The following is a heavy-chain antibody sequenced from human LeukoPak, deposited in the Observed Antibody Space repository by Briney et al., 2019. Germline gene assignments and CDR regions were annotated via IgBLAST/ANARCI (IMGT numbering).Heavy chain of an antibody. V-gene: IGHV3-7*05. J-gene: IGHJ4*02. D-gene: IGHD4-17*01. CDR2: IKGDGSEK. Sequence: PGGSLRLSCAASGFTFSNFWMSWVCQAPGKGLEWVANIKGDGSEKYHVDSVKGRFTISRDNAKNSLYLQMNSLRAEDTAVYYCAKFPYGDYVHYWGQGTLVTVSS. CDR1: GFTFSNFW. CDR3: AKFPYGDYVHY.